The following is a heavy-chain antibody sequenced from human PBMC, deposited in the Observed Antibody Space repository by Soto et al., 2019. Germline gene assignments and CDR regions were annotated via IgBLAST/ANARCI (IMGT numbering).Heavy chain of an antibody. Sequence: GASVKVSCKASGYTFTGYYMHWVRQAPGQGLEWMGWINPNSGGTNYAQKFQGWVTMTRDTSISTAYMELSRLRSDDTAVYYCASNPVNYDFWSDPQPHAFDICGQGTMVTVSS. D-gene: IGHD3-3*01. CDR1: GYTFTGYY. J-gene: IGHJ3*02. CDR2: INPNSGGT. V-gene: IGHV1-2*04. CDR3: ASNPVNYDFWSDPQPHAFDI.